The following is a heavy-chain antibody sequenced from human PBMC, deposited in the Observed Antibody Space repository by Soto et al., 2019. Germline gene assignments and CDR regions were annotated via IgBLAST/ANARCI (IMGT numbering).Heavy chain of an antibody. CDR3: ASFDDSSGYYELAGDAFDI. V-gene: IGHV3-30-3*01. J-gene: IGHJ3*02. CDR1: GFTFSSYA. Sequence: QVQLVESGGGVVQPGRSLRLSCAASGFTFSSYAMHWVRQAPGKGLEWVAVISYDGSNKYYADSVKGRFTISRDNSKNTLYLQMNSLRADDTAVYYCASFDDSSGYYELAGDAFDIWGQGTMVTVSS. CDR2: ISYDGSNK. D-gene: IGHD3-22*01.